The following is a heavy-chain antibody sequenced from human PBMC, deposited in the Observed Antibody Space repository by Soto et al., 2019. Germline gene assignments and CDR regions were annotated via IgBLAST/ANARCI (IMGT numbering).Heavy chain of an antibody. CDR3: GRDRGTVTVWEYYMDV. CDR1: GFTVSSNY. Sequence: EVQLVESGGGLVQPGGSLRLSCAASGFTVSSNYMSWVRQAPGKGLEWVSVIYSGGSTYYADSVKGRFTISRDNSKNTLYLQMNSLRAEDTAVYYCGRDRGTVTVWEYYMDVWGKGTTVTVSS. J-gene: IGHJ6*03. D-gene: IGHD4-17*01. CDR2: IYSGGST. V-gene: IGHV3-66*01.